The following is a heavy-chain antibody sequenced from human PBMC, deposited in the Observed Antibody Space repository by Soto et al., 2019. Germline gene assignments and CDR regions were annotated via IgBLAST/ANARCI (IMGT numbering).Heavy chain of an antibody. V-gene: IGHV3-74*01. CDR1: GFTFSSYW. CDR2: ITSDGSST. J-gene: IGHJ6*02. CDR3: ASGIHLWPGMDV. D-gene: IGHD5-18*01. Sequence: EVQLVESGGGLVQPGGSLRLSCAASGFTFSSYWMHWVRQAPGKGLVWVSRITSDGSSTSYADSVKGRFTISRDNAKNTLYLQMNSLRAEDTAVYYCASGIHLWPGMDVWGQGTTVTVSS.